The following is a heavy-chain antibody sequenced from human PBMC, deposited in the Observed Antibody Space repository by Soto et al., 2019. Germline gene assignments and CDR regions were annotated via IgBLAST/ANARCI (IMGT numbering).Heavy chain of an antibody. D-gene: IGHD2-15*01. J-gene: IGHJ6*02. Sequence: SVKVSCKASGGTLSSYAISWVRQAPGQGLEWMGGIIPIFGTANYAQKFQGRVTITADKSTSTAYMELSSLRSEDTAVYYCARDNVPPYCSGGSCYGMDVWGQGTTVTVSS. CDR3: ARDNVPPYCSGGSCYGMDV. CDR1: GGTLSSYA. CDR2: IIPIFGTA. V-gene: IGHV1-69*06.